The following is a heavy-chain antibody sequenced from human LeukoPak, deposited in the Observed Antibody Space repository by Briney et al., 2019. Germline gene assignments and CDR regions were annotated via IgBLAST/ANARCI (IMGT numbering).Heavy chain of an antibody. J-gene: IGHJ6*02. V-gene: IGHV3-48*03. CDR2: ISSSGSTI. Sequence: GGSLRLSCAASGFTFSSYEMNWVRQAPGKGLEWVSYISSSGSTIYYADSVKGRFTISRDNAKNSLYLQMNSLRAEDTAVYYCAREDIGYCSGGSCYAIYYYYYGMDVWGQGTTVTVSS. D-gene: IGHD2-15*01. CDR3: AREDIGYCSGGSCYAIYYYYYGMDV. CDR1: GFTFSSYE.